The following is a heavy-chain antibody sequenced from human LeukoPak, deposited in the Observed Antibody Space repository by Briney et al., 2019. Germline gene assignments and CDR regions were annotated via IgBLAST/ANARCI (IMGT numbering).Heavy chain of an antibody. CDR3: VSLLAGS. Sequence: PGGSLRLSCAVSGFAFSTSWMNWVRQVPGEGPVWVSGINPDGTITRYADSVKGRFSISRDNSRSTLFLQMNSLRDEDTAIYYCVSLLAGSWGQGTRVTVSS. CDR2: INPDGTIT. V-gene: IGHV3-74*01. J-gene: IGHJ5*02. CDR1: GFAFSTSW.